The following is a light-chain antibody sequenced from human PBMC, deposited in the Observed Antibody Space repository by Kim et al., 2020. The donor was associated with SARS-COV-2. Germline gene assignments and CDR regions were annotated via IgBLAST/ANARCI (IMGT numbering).Light chain of an antibody. CDR3: QVWDSSRDHRGYV. CDR1: KIGSKS. CDR2: YDT. J-gene: IGLJ1*01. Sequence: SYELTQPPSVPVAPGETARITCGGNKIGSKSVHWYQQKPGQAPALVIDYDTDRPSGIPERFSGSNSGNTATLTITRVEAGDEADYYCQVWDSSRDHRGYVFGTGTKVTVL. V-gene: IGLV3-21*04.